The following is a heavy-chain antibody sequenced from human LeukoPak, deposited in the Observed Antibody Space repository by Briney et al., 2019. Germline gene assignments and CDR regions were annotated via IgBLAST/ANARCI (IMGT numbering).Heavy chain of an antibody. Sequence: GGSLRLSCAASGFKLNNYGMNWVRQAPGKGLEWVSFISSSGRYIFHADSVKGRFTISRDNAKDSVSLKMNSLKAEDTGVYFCAREPFSTDWKVTTNALDLWGQGTMVIVSS. CDR2: ISSSGRYI. D-gene: IGHD2-2*01. CDR1: GFKLNNYG. CDR3: AREPFSTDWKVTTNALDL. V-gene: IGHV3-21*01. J-gene: IGHJ3*01.